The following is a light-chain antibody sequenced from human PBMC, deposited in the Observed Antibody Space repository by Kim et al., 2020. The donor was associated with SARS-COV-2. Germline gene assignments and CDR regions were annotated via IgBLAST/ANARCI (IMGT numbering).Light chain of an antibody. Sequence: QSVTISCTGTSSDVGGYNYVSWYQQRPGKAPKLMIYDVSKRPSGVPDRFSGSKSGNTASLTISGLQAEDEADYYCCSYAGSYTWVFGGGTQLTVL. J-gene: IGLJ3*02. CDR2: DVS. CDR3: CSYAGSYTWV. V-gene: IGLV2-11*01. CDR1: SSDVGGYNY.